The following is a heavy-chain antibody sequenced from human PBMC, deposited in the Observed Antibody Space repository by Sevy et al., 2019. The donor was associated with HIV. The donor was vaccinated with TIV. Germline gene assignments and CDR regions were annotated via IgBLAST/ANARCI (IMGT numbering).Heavy chain of an antibody. V-gene: IGHV3-23*01. CDR1: GFNFNIYS. Sequence: GKSLKISCVASGFNFNIYSMSWVRQAPGKGLEWVSTLSFGCGRINHADSVQGRFTMSRDDSKKTVYLEMNSLRAEDTAVYYCAREGCTRPHDHWGQGTLVTVSS. CDR2: LSFGCGRI. J-gene: IGHJ4*02. D-gene: IGHD2-8*01. CDR3: AREGCTRPHDH.